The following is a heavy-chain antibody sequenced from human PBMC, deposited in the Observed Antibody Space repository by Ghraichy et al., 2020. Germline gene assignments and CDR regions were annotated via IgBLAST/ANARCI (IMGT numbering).Heavy chain of an antibody. CDR2: ISHDGSNK. D-gene: IGHD2-15*01. CDR3: AREEIVVVVAPWGMDV. J-gene: IGHJ6*02. Sequence: GGSLRLSCAASGFSLSTYAIHWVRQAPGKGLEWVAVISHDGSNKYYADSVKGRFTISRDTAKNTLYLQMNSLRAEDTALYYCAREEIVVVVAPWGMDVWGQGITVTVSS. V-gene: IGHV3-30-3*01. CDR1: GFSLSTYA.